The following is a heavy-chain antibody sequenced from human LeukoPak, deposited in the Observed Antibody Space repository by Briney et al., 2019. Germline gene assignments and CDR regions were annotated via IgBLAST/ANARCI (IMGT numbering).Heavy chain of an antibody. V-gene: IGHV3-74*01. J-gene: IGHJ4*02. D-gene: IGHD3-10*01. Sequence: PGGSLRLSCAASGFTFSSYEMSWVRQAPGKGLVWVSRINNDGTTTNFADSVKGRFTISRDNAKNTVYLQMNSLRAEDTAVYYCARDVTMTRGGRSDYWGQGTLVTVSS. CDR2: INNDGTTT. CDR1: GFTFSSYE. CDR3: ARDVTMTRGGRSDY.